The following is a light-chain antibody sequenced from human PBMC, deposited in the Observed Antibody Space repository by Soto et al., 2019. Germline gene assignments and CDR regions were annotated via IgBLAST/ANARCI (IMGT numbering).Light chain of an antibody. Sequence: EIVLTQSPGTLSLSPGERATLSCRASQSIMNTFLSWYQQKPGQAPRLLIYGTSSRATGIPDRFSGSGSGTDFTLTISRLEPEDFAVYYCQQYGSLPRTFGQWTKVEIK. CDR2: GTS. J-gene: IGKJ1*01. CDR1: QSIMNTF. V-gene: IGKV3-20*01. CDR3: QQYGSLPRT.